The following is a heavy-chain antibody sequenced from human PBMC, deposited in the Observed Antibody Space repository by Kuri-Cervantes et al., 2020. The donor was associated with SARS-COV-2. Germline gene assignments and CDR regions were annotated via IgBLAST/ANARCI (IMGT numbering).Heavy chain of an antibody. CDR2: IYYRGST. J-gene: IGHJ5*02. Sequence: SETLSLTCTVSGGSISGSSYYWGWIRQPPGKGLEWIGSIYYRGSTYYNPSLKSRVTISVDTSKNQFSLKLSSVTAADTAVYYCARAAGPAARTSWFDPWGQGTLVTVSS. V-gene: IGHV4-39*01. D-gene: IGHD2-2*01. CDR1: GGSISGSSYY. CDR3: ARAAGPAARTSWFDP.